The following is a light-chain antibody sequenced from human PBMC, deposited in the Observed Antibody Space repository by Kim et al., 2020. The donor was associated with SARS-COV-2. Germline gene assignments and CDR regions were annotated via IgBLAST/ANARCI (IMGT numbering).Light chain of an antibody. V-gene: IGLV2-23*02. Sequence: QSITISCTGTSSDVGNYNLVSWYQQHPGKAPKLMIYEVTKRPSGVSNRFSGSKSGNTASLTISGLQPEDEANYYYCSYAGSSTSYAFGSGTKVTVL. CDR3: CSYAGSSTSYA. CDR2: EVT. CDR1: SSDVGNYNL. J-gene: IGLJ1*01.